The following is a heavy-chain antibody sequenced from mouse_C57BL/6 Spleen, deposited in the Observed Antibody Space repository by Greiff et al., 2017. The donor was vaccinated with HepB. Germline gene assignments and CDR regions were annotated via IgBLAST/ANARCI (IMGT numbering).Heavy chain of an antibody. D-gene: IGHD1-1*01. CDR2: IDPEDGET. Sequence: EVQLQQSGAELVKPGASVKLSCTASGFNIKDYYMHWVKQRTEQGLEWIGRIDPEDGETKYAPKFQGKATITADTSSNTAYLQLSSLTSEDTAVYYCARAPGTCPITTVVRWYFDVWGTGTTVTVSS. J-gene: IGHJ1*03. CDR3: ARAPGTCPITTVVRWYFDV. V-gene: IGHV14-2*01. CDR1: GFNIKDYY.